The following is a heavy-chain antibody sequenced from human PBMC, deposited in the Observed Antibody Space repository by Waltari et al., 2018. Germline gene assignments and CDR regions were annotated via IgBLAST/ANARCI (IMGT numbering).Heavy chain of an antibody. Sequence: QEMLVESGGGVAQPGKSLRLSCAASGFNFRSFGMHWVRQTPEKGLEGVAAISYDEKYIHYGDSVKGRFTVSRDNSENKLFLQMDSLRPDDTGFYFCAKLSSSGLREAYSWLDPWGQGSPVIVSS. CDR3: AKLSSSGLREAYSWLDP. CDR1: GFNFRSFG. V-gene: IGHV3-30*18. D-gene: IGHD2-15*01. CDR2: ISYDEKYI. J-gene: IGHJ5*02.